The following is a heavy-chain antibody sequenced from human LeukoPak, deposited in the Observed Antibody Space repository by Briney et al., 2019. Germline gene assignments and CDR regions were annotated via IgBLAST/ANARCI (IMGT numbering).Heavy chain of an antibody. Sequence: RGGSLRLSCAAFGFTFNDYYMSWIRQAPGKGLEWLSYINIGGTNTHYADSVKGRFTISRDNAKKSLYLEMNNLRAEDTAVYYCATDGAGFDTWGQGVLVTVSS. J-gene: IGHJ5*02. CDR2: INIGGTNT. CDR1: GFTFNDYY. V-gene: IGHV3-11*01. CDR3: ATDGAGFDT.